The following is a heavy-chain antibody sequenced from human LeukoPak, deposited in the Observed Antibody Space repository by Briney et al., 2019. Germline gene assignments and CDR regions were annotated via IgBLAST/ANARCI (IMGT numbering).Heavy chain of an antibody. Sequence: ASVKVSCKASGYTFTSYYMHWVRQAPGQGLEWMGGFDPGDGETIYAQKFQGRVTMTEDTSTDTAYMELSSLRSEDTAVYYCATEPKYSSSSFDYWGQGTLVTVSS. CDR3: ATEPKYSSSSFDY. D-gene: IGHD6-6*01. CDR2: FDPGDGET. CDR1: GYTFTSYY. V-gene: IGHV1-24*01. J-gene: IGHJ4*02.